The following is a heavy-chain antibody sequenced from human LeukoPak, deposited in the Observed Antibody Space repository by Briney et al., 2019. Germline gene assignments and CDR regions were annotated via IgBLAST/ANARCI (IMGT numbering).Heavy chain of an antibody. Sequence: SETLSLTCTVSGGSISSYYWSWIRQPPGKRLEWIGYIYYSGSTNYSPSLKSRVTISVDTSKNQFSLKLSSVTAADTAVYYCARVGITGTTSVDYWGQGTLVTVSS. D-gene: IGHD1-7*01. CDR1: GGSISSYY. CDR3: ARVGITGTTSVDY. CDR2: IYYSGST. V-gene: IGHV4-59*01. J-gene: IGHJ4*02.